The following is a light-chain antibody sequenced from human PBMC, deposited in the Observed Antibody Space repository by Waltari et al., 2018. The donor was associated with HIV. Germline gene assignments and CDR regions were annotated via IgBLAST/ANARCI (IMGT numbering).Light chain of an antibody. V-gene: IGKV2-30*01. CDR1: QSLVYTDGNTY. J-gene: IGKJ2*01. CDR2: KVS. Sequence: VVMTQSPLSLPVTLGQPASISCRSSQSLVYTDGNTYLSWFQQRPGQSPRRLIYKVSNRDSGVPDRFSGSGSGTDFTLKISRVEAEDVGVYFCMEGTYWPYIFGQWTKLEIK. CDR3: MEGTYWPYI.